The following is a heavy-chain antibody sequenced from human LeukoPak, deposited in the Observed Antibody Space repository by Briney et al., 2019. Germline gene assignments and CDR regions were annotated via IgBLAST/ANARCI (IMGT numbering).Heavy chain of an antibody. CDR2: INHSGST. J-gene: IGHJ5*02. CDR3: ARGATGTTERWFDP. CDR1: GGSFSGYY. Sequence: SETLSLTCAVYGGSFSGYYWSWIRQPPGKGLEWIGEINHSGSTNYNPSLKSRVTISVDTSKNQFSLKLSSVTAADTAVYYCARGATGTTERWFDPWGQGTLVTVSS. V-gene: IGHV4-34*01. D-gene: IGHD1-7*01.